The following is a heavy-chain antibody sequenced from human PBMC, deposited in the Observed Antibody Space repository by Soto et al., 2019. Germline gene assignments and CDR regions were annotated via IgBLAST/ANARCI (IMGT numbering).Heavy chain of an antibody. CDR3: ARQGFGHYYYGMDV. D-gene: IGHD3-10*01. CDR2: VHHSWGS. Sequence: PSETLSLTCTVSGGSISSYYWIWFRQSPGKRMEWIGYVHHSWGSSYNPSLQSRVAISLDTSKSQFSLKVTSVTATDTAVYYCARQGFGHYYYGMDVWGQGTTVTVSS. V-gene: IGHV4-59*08. CDR1: GGSISSYY. J-gene: IGHJ6*02.